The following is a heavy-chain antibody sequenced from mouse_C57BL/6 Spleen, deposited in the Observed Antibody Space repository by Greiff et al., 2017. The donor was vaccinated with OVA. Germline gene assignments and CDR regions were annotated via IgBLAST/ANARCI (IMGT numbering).Heavy chain of an antibody. J-gene: IGHJ4*01. V-gene: IGHV1-42*01. CDR1: GYSFTGYY. CDR2: INPSTGGT. Sequence: EVQLVESGPELVKPGASVKISCKASGYSFTGYYMNWVKQSPEKSLEWIGEINPSTGGTTYNQKFKAKATLTVDKSSSTAYMQLKSLTSEDSAVYYCARSSPYDYAAMDYWGQGTSVTVSS. CDR3: ARSSPYDYAAMDY. D-gene: IGHD6-1*01.